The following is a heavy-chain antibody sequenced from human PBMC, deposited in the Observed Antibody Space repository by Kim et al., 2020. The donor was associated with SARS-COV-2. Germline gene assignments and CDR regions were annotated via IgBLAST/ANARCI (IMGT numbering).Heavy chain of an antibody. V-gene: IGHV4-34*01. Sequence: RGSTNYNPSLKSRVTISVDTSKNQFSLKLSSVTAADTAVYYCARGVPPGYWGQGTLVTVSS. J-gene: IGHJ4*02. CDR2: RGST. CDR3: ARGVPPGY.